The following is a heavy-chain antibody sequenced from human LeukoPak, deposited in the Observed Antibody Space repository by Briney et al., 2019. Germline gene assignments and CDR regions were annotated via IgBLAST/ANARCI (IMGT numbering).Heavy chain of an antibody. CDR1: GFTFSTYW. D-gene: IGHD6-19*01. J-gene: IGHJ4*02. Sequence: GGSLRLSCAASGFTFSTYWMHWVRQGPGKGLVWVSRINSDETSTNYADSVKGRFTISRDNSKNTLYLQMNSLRAEDTAVYYCARDHSSGWYSDYFDYWGQGTLVTVSS. CDR3: ARDHSSGWYSDYFDY. V-gene: IGHV3-74*01. CDR2: INSDETST.